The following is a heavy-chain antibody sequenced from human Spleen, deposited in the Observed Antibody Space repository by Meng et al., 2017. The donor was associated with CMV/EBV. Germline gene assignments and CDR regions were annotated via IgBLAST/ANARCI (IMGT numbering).Heavy chain of an antibody. Sequence: GSLRLSCAASGFTFSSYWMSWVRQAPGKGLEWVANIKQDGSEKYYVDSVKGRFTISRDNAKNSLYLQMNSLRAEDTAVYYCAREVGGDFWSGSDNFDYWGQGTLVTVS. V-gene: IGHV3-7*01. CDR1: GFTFSSYW. D-gene: IGHD3-3*01. CDR2: IKQDGSEK. J-gene: IGHJ4*02. CDR3: AREVGGDFWSGSDNFDY.